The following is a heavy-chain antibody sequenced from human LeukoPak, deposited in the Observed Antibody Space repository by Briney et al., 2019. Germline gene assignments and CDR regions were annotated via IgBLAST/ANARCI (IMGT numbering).Heavy chain of an antibody. CDR2: IYTSGST. V-gene: IGHV4-59*10. J-gene: IGHJ6*03. D-gene: IGHD3-10*01. CDR1: GGSFSGYY. Sequence: SETLSLTCAVYGGSFSGYYWSWIRQPPGKGLEWIGRIYTSGSTNYNPSLKSRVTMSVDTSKNQFSLKLSSVTAADTAVYYCARHSYGSGSYYIYYYYMDVWGKGTTVTISS. CDR3: ARHSYGSGSYYIYYYYMDV.